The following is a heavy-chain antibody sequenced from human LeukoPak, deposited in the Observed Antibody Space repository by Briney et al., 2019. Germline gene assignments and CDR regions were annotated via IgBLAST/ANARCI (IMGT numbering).Heavy chain of an antibody. CDR1: GGSISSDY. CDR3: ATRGY. V-gene: IGHV4-59*08. CDR2: IYNSGNN. J-gene: IGHJ4*02. Sequence: SETRSLTCTVSGGSISSDYWQWIRQPPGKGLEWVGYIYNSGNNHYNSSLKSRVTISIDTSKNQFSLKLASVTAADTAVYYCATRGYWGQGTLVAVSS. D-gene: IGHD3-10*01.